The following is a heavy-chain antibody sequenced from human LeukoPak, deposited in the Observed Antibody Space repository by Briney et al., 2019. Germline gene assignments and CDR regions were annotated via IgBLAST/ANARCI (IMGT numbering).Heavy chain of an antibody. CDR1: GYIFTNYG. Sequence: ASVTVSCTASGYIFTNYGISWVRQAPGQGLEWMGWISGNNGNTNYTQKFQGRVTITTDTSTSTAYMDLRSLRSDDTAVYYCTRDRGTAIRPPFDYWGQGTLVTVSS. CDR3: TRDRGTAIRPPFDY. J-gene: IGHJ4*02. V-gene: IGHV1-18*01. D-gene: IGHD2-21*02. CDR2: ISGNNGNT.